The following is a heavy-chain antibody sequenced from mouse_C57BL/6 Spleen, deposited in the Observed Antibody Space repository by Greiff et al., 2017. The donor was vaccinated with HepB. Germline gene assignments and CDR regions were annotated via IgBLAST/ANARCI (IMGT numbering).Heavy chain of an antibody. J-gene: IGHJ4*01. Sequence: QVQLKESGPGLVQPSQSLSITCTVSGFSLTSYGVHWVRQSPGKGLEWLGVIWRGGSTDYNAAFMSRLSITQDNSKSQVFFKMNSLQADDTAIYYCGKTEATGWAMDYWGQGTSVTVSS. CDR1: GFSLTSYG. D-gene: IGHD3-2*02. V-gene: IGHV2-5*01. CDR2: IWRGGST. CDR3: GKTEATGWAMDY.